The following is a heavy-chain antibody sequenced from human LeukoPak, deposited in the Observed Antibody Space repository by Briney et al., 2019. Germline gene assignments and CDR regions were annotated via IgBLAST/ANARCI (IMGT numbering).Heavy chain of an antibody. CDR2: IYHTGST. V-gene: IGHV4-4*02. J-gene: IGHJ5*01. CDR3: AKLKGQVTTWDS. D-gene: IGHD2-21*02. CDR1: GGSISTNNW. Sequence: SETLSLTCAVSGGSISTNNWWSWVRQPPGKGLEWIGEIYHTGSTNYSPSLRSRVTTSIDKSNNQFSLNLNSVTAADTAVYYCAKLKGQVTTWDSWGLGIRVTVSS.